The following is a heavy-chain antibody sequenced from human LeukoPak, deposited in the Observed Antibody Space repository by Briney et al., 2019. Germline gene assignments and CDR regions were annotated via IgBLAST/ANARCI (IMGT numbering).Heavy chain of an antibody. CDR3: ARVTYDSSGYMWYYFDY. CDR2: IIPIFGTA. Sequence: SVKVSCKASGGAFSSYAISWVRQAPGQGLEWMGGIIPIFGTANYAQKFQGRVTITADESTSTAYMELSSLRSEDTAVYYCARVTYDSSGYMWYYFDYWGQGTLVTVSS. V-gene: IGHV1-69*13. J-gene: IGHJ4*02. CDR1: GGAFSSYA. D-gene: IGHD3-22*01.